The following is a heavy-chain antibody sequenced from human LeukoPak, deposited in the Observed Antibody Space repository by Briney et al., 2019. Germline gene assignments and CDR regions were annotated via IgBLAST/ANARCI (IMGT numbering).Heavy chain of an antibody. D-gene: IGHD2-2*01. CDR2: INPNSGGT. Sequence: GASVKVSCKASGYTFTGYYMHWVRQAPGQGLEWMGWINPNSGGTNYAQKFQGRVTITADKSTSTAYMELSSLRSEDTAVYYCASDDIVVVPAATPPYYYYYGMDVWGQGTTVTVSS. V-gene: IGHV1-2*02. CDR3: ASDDIVVVPAATPPYYYYYGMDV. CDR1: GYTFTGYY. J-gene: IGHJ6*02.